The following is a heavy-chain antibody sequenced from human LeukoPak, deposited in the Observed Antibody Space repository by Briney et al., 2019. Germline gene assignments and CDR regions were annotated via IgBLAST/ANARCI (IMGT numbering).Heavy chain of an antibody. CDR1: GGTFSSYA. CDR3: ARAGVVGPAARNYYHGMTS. D-gene: IGHD2-2*01. J-gene: IGHJ6*04. Sequence: SVKVSCKASGGTFSSYAISWVRQAPGQGLEWMGGIIPIFGTANYAQKFQGRVTITADESTSTAYMELSSLRSEDTAVYYCARAGVVGPAARNYYHGMTSGAKGPRSPSPQ. CDR2: IIPIFGTA. V-gene: IGHV1-69*01.